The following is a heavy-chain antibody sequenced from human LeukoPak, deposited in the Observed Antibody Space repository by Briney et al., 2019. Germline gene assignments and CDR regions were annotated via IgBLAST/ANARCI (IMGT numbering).Heavy chain of an antibody. CDR1: GLTFSSYE. D-gene: IGHD4/OR15-4a*01. Sequence: GGSLRLSCAASGLTFSSYEMNWVRQAPGKGLEWVSYISSSGSTIYYADSVKVRFTISRDNAKNTLYLQMSSLRAEGTAVDYCAGRAGAYSHPYDYWGQGTLVTVSS. CDR2: ISSSGSTI. CDR3: AGRAGAYSHPYDY. V-gene: IGHV3-48*03. J-gene: IGHJ4*02.